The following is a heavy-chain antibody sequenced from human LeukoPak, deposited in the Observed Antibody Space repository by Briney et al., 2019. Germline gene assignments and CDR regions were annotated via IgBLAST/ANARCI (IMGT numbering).Heavy chain of an antibody. CDR3: AKWSSGSPGDY. CDR2: ISGSGGST. V-gene: IGHV3-23*01. D-gene: IGHD1-26*01. Sequence: GGSLRLSCAASGFTFSSYAISWVRQAPGKGLEWVSGISGSGGSTYYADSVKGRFTIYRDNSKNTLYLQMNSLRAEDTAVHYCAKWSSGSPGDYWGQGTLVTVSS. CDR1: GFTFSSYA. J-gene: IGHJ4*02.